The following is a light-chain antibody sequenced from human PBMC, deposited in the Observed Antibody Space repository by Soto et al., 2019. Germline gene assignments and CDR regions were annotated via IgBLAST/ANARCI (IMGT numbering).Light chain of an antibody. Sequence: DIQMTQSPSSLSASVGGRVTFTCRASQNIGTSLNWYQQKPGKAPKLLIYAASSLQSGVPSRFSGGGSRTDFTFTISSLQPEDFATYFCQQSYSTPWTFGLGTKVEIK. V-gene: IGKV1-39*01. CDR1: QNIGTS. CDR3: QQSYSTPWT. CDR2: AAS. J-gene: IGKJ1*01.